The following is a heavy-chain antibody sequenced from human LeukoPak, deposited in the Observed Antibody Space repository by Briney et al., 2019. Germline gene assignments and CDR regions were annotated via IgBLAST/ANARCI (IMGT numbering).Heavy chain of an antibody. CDR3: ARLDGNWNYFDY. J-gene: IGHJ4*02. V-gene: IGHV4-39*01. Sequence: SETLSLTCTVSGDSMRSSSYYWGWIRQPPGKGLEWIASIYYSGNTFHNPSLKSRVTISVDKSKNQVSLRLSSVTAADTAVYYCARLDGNWNYFDYWGQGTLVTVSS. D-gene: IGHD1-20*01. CDR1: GDSMRSSSYY. CDR2: IYYSGNT.